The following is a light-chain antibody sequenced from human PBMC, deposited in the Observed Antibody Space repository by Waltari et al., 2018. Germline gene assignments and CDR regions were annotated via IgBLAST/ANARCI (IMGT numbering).Light chain of an antibody. Sequence: EIVLTQSPGTLSLSPGERATLSCRASQSVSRTLAWYQQKPGQAPRLLIYDASRRATGIPDRFSGRGSGTDFSLTISRLEPEDFAWYFCQKYGTLPATFGQGTKVEIK. CDR1: QSVSRT. CDR3: QKYGTLPAT. CDR2: DAS. J-gene: IGKJ1*01. V-gene: IGKV3-20*01.